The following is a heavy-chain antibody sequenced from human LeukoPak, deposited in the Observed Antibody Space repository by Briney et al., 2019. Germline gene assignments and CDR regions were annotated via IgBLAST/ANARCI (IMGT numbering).Heavy chain of an antibody. CDR2: IYHSGST. Sequence: PSETLSLTCAVSGYSISSGYYWGWIRQPPGKGLEWIGSIYHSGSTYYNPSLKSRVTISVDKSKNQFSLKLSSVTAADTAVYYCARQRRDVGATLGAFDYWGQGTLVTVSS. D-gene: IGHD1-26*01. CDR3: ARQRRDVGATLGAFDY. J-gene: IGHJ4*02. CDR1: GYSISSGYY. V-gene: IGHV4-38-2*01.